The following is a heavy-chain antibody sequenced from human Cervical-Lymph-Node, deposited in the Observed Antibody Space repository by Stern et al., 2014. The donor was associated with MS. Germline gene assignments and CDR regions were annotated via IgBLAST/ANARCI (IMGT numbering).Heavy chain of an antibody. V-gene: IGHV1-3*01. D-gene: IGHD4-17*01. CDR3: ARERYGDYGDFDY. CDR1: GYTFTSHA. J-gene: IGHJ4*02. CDR2: SIAGNGNT. Sequence: QVQLVQSGAEVKTPGASVKVSCKASGYTFTSHAMHWVRQAPGQRLEWMGWSIAGNGNTKYSQKFQGRVTITRDTSASTAYMELSSLRSEDTAVYDCARERYGDYGDFDYWGQGSLVTVSS.